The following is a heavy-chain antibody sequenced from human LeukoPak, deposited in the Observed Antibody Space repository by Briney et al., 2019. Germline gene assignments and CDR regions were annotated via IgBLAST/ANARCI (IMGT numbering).Heavy chain of an antibody. J-gene: IGHJ4*02. D-gene: IGHD5-18*01. CDR2: ISSSSSYI. CDR1: GFTFSSYS. V-gene: IGHV3-21*01. CDR3: ASGYSYGWYYLDY. Sequence: GGSLRLSCAASGFTFSSYSMNWVRQAPGKGLEWVSSISSSSSYIYYADSVKGRFTISRDNAKNSLYLQMNSLRAEDTAVYSCASGYSYGWYYLDYWGQGTLVTVSS.